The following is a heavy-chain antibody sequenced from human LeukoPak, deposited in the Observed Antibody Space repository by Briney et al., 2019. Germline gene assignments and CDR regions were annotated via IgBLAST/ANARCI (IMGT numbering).Heavy chain of an antibody. CDR3: ANLAYCGGDCYHDAFDI. V-gene: IGHV3-30*18. D-gene: IGHD2-21*02. J-gene: IGHJ3*02. CDR2: ISYDGSNK. Sequence: QPGRSLRLSCAASGFTFSSYGMPWVRQAPGKGLEWVAVISYDGSNKYYADSVKGRFTISRDNSKNTLYLQMNSLRAEDTAVYYCANLAYCGGDCYHDAFDIWGQGTMVTVSS. CDR1: GFTFSSYG.